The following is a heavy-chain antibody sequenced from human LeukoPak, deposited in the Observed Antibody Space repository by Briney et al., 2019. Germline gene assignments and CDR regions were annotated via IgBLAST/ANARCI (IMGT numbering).Heavy chain of an antibody. V-gene: IGHV4-39*07. CDR3: ARAGDSSGWYGVLGFDP. D-gene: IGHD6-19*01. J-gene: IGHJ5*02. CDR2: IYTSGST. CDR1: GGSISSSSYY. Sequence: KASETLSLTCTVSGGSISSSSYYWGWIRQPPGKGLEWIGRIYTSGSTNYNPSLKSRVTMSVDTSKNQFSLKLSSVTAADTAVYYCARAGDSSGWYGVLGFDPWGQGTLVTVSS.